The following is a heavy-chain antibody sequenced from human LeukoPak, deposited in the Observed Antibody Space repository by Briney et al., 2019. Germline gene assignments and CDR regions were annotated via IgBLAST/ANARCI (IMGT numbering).Heavy chain of an antibody. Sequence: PGGSLRLSCVASGFIFSNYWMHWVRQAPGKGLMWVSRINTDGRTINYADSVKGRFTTSRDNAKNTLYLLMNSLRVEDTAVYYCVSHNNYGSYSWGQGTLVTVSS. V-gene: IGHV3-74*01. CDR2: INTDGRTI. D-gene: IGHD4-11*01. CDR1: GFIFSNYW. J-gene: IGHJ4*02. CDR3: VSHNNYGSYS.